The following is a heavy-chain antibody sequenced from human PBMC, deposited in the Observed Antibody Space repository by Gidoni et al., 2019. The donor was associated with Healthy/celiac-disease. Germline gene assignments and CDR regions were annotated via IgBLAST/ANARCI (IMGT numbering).Heavy chain of an antibody. D-gene: IGHD5-12*01. Sequence: QLQLQESGPGLVKPSETLSLTCTVSGGSISSSSYYWGWIRQPPGKGLEWIGSIYYSGSTYYNPSLKSRVTISVDTYKNQFSLKLSSVTAADTAVYYCARPLRRGGPPEYFQHWGQGTLVTVSS. J-gene: IGHJ1*01. V-gene: IGHV4-39*01. CDR1: GGSISSSSYY. CDR3: ARPLRRGGPPEYFQH. CDR2: IYYSGST.